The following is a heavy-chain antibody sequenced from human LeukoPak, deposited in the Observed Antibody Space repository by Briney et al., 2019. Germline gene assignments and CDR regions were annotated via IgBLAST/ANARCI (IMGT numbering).Heavy chain of an antibody. V-gene: IGHV3-66*01. CDR2: IYGSGDT. CDR1: GFTVGSNY. J-gene: IGHJ4*02. D-gene: IGHD3-22*01. Sequence: GGSLRLSCAASGFTVGSNYMSWVRQAPGKGLEWVSIIYGSGDTCYADSVKGRFTISRDNSKNTLYLQMNSLRAEDTAVYYCARVTGDYYDSSALDYWGQGTLVTVSS. CDR3: ARVTGDYYDSSALDY.